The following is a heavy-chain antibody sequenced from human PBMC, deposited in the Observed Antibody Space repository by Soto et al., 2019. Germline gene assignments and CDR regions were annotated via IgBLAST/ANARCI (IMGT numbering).Heavy chain of an antibody. Sequence: GGSLRLSCAASGFTFSDYYMSWIRQAPGKGLEWVSYISSSGSTIYYADSVKGRFTISRDNAKNSLYLQMNSLRAEDTALYYCASRNLITMVRGAHYYFDYWGQGTLVTVSS. CDR1: GFTFSDYY. J-gene: IGHJ4*02. V-gene: IGHV3-11*01. CDR2: ISSSGSTI. CDR3: ASRNLITMVRGAHYYFDY. D-gene: IGHD3-10*01.